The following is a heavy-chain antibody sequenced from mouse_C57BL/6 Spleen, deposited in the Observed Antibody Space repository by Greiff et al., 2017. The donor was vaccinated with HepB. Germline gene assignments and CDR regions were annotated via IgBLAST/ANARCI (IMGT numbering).Heavy chain of an antibody. CDR2: INPNNGGT. J-gene: IGHJ4*01. CDR1: GYTFTDYN. CDR3: ARGGYGSSYGYAMDY. Sequence: EVQLQQSGPELVKPGASVKIPCKASGYTFTDYNMDWVKQSHGKSLEWIGDINPNNGGTIYNQKFKGKATLTVDKSSSTAYMVLRSLTSEDTAVYYCARGGYGSSYGYAMDYWGQGTSVTVSS. V-gene: IGHV1-18*01. D-gene: IGHD1-1*01.